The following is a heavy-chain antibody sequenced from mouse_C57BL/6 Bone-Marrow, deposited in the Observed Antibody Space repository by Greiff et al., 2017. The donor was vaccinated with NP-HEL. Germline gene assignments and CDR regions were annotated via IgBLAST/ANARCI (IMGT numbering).Heavy chain of an antibody. V-gene: IGHV3-8*01. CDR1: GYSITSDY. CDR2: ISYSGST. D-gene: IGHD2-2*01. CDR3: ARSPLWLRRNYYAMDY. J-gene: IGHJ4*01. Sequence: DVMLVESGPGLAKPSQTLSLTCSVTGYSITSDYWNWIRKFPGNKLEYMGYISYSGSTYYNPSLKSRISITRYTSKNQYYLQLNSVTTEDTATYYCARSPLWLRRNYYAMDYWGQGTSVTVSS.